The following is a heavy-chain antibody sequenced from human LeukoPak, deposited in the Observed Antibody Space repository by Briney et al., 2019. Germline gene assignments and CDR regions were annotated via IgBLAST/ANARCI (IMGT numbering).Heavy chain of an antibody. CDR1: GFIFNNHW. D-gene: IGHD1-14*01. CDR3: ARYNMDV. Sequence: GGFLRLSCAASGFIFNNHWMIWVRQAPGKGLEWVANIKEDGSEKFYVDSVKGRLTVSRDNAENSLYLQMNSLRAEDTGVYYCARYNMDVWGQGTTVTVSS. CDR2: IKEDGSEK. J-gene: IGHJ6*02. V-gene: IGHV3-7*01.